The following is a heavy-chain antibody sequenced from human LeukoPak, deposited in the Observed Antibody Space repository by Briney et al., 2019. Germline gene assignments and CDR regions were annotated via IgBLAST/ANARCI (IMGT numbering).Heavy chain of an antibody. J-gene: IGHJ4*02. CDR1: GFTFRSYA. D-gene: IGHD6-19*01. CDR3: AKTTDGYSSGRYPGWPIDY. V-gene: IGHV3-23*01. Sequence: GGSLRLSCVVSGFTFRSYAMYWVRQAPGKGLEWVSGISGSGGDTYLADSVRSRFTISRDNSKNTVFLQMDSLRAEDTAVYYCAKTTDGYSSGRYPGWPIDYWGQGTLVTVSS. CDR2: ISGSGGDT.